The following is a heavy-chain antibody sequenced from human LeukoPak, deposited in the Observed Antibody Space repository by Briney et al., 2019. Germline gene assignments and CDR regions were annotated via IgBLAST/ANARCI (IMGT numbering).Heavy chain of an antibody. V-gene: IGHV4-59*01. CDR1: GGSISSYY. CDR2: IYYSGST. Sequence: SETLSLTCSVSGGSISSYYWSWIRQPPGKGLEWIGYIYYSGSTNYNPSLKSRVTISVDTSKNQFSLKLSSVTAADTAVYYCARAVGRRVDCWGQGTLVTVSS. J-gene: IGHJ4*02. CDR3: ARAVGRRVDC.